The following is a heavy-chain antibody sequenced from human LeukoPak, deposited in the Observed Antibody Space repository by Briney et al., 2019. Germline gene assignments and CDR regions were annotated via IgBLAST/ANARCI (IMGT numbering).Heavy chain of an antibody. CDR3: ARGIYPTSPQGGFGL. J-gene: IGHJ5*02. Sequence: SETLSLTCTVSGGSISSSSYYWGWIRQPPGKGLEWIGSLYYSGSTYYNPSLKSRVTISVDTSKNQFSLKLSSVTAADTAVYYCARGIYPTSPQGGFGLWGQGTLVTVSS. CDR1: GGSISSSSYY. V-gene: IGHV4-39*07. D-gene: IGHD3-16*02. CDR2: LYYSGST.